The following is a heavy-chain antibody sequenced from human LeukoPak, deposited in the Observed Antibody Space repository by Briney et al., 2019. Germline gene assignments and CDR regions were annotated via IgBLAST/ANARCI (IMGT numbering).Heavy chain of an antibody. CDR1: GFTFDDYA. V-gene: IGHV3-48*03. D-gene: IGHD6-13*01. CDR3: ARGGRGYSSSWFDY. CDR2: ISSSGSTI. Sequence: GGSLRLSCAASGFTFDDYAMHWVRQAPGKGLEWVSYISSSGSTIYYADSVKGRFTISRDNAKNSLYLQMNSLRAEDTAVYYCARGGRGYSSSWFDYWGQGTLVTVSS. J-gene: IGHJ4*02.